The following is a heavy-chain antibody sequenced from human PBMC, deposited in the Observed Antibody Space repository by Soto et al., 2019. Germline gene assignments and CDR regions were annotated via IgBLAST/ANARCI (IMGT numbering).Heavy chain of an antibody. V-gene: IGHV3-23*01. Sequence: GGSLRLSCAASGFAFSNYAMSWVRQAPGKGLEWVSAISGSGGSTYYADSVKGRFTISRDNSKNTLSLQMNSLRASDTAMYYCARGGVSTRTFDYWGQGTPVTVSS. D-gene: IGHD3-3*01. CDR3: ARGGVSTRTFDY. J-gene: IGHJ4*02. CDR1: GFAFSNYA. CDR2: ISGSGGST.